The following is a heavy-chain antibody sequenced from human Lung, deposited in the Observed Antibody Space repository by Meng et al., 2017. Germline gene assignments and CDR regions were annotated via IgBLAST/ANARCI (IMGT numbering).Heavy chain of an antibody. CDR3: ARGPTTMAHDFDY. V-gene: IGHV4-34*01. D-gene: IGHD4-11*01. CDR1: GGSFSDYY. Sequence: VRFQQWGAGLLKPSETSSLTCVVSGGSFSDYYWSWIRQPPGKGLEWIGEINHSGSTNYNPSLESRATISVDTSQNNLSLKLSSVTAADSAVYYCARGPTTMAHDFDYWGQGTLVTVSS. J-gene: IGHJ4*02. CDR2: INHSGST.